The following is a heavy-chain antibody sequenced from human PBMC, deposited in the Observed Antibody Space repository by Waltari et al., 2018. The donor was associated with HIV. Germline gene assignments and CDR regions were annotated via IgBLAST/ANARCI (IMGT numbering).Heavy chain of an antibody. CDR2: SSSSGSSR. J-gene: IGHJ4*02. Sequence: QVQLVESGGGLVKPGGSLRLSCAASGFTFSDYYMSWIRQAPGKGLEWISYSSSSGSSRYYADSVKGQFTISRDNAKNSLYLQMNSLRAEDTAVYYCARGGRTTVRHHFDYWGQGTLVTVSS. CDR3: ARGGRTTVRHHFDY. CDR1: GFTFSDYY. V-gene: IGHV3-11*01. D-gene: IGHD3-10*01.